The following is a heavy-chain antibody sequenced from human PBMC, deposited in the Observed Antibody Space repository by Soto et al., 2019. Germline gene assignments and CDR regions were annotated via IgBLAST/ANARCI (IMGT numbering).Heavy chain of an antibody. CDR1: GDTFTSYA. V-gene: IGHV1-3*01. CDR2: INAGNGNT. D-gene: IGHD3-22*01. Sequence: ASAKVSCEACGDTFTSYAMHWVRQAPGQRLEWMGWINAGNGNTKYSQKFQGRVTITRDTSASTAYMELSSLRSEDTAVYYCARGSGYSYWDDYWGQGTLVTVSS. CDR3: ARGSGYSYWDDY. J-gene: IGHJ4*02.